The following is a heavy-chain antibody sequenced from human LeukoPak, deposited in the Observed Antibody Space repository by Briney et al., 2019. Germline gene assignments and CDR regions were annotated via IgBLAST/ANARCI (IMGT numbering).Heavy chain of an antibody. CDR3: AELGITMIGGV. V-gene: IGHV3-11*04. CDR1: GFTFSDYY. Sequence: GGSLRLSRAASGFTFSDYYMNWIRQAPGKGLEWVSYISSSGSIIYYADSVKGRFTISRDNAKNSLYMQMNSLRAEDTAVYYCAELGITMIGGVWGKGTTVTISS. D-gene: IGHD3-10*02. CDR2: ISSSGSII. J-gene: IGHJ6*04.